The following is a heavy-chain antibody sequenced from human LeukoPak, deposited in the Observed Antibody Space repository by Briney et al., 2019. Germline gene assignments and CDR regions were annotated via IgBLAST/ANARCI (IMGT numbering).Heavy chain of an antibody. CDR1: GFIFSDYY. D-gene: IGHD5-12*01. V-gene: IGHV3-11*01. J-gene: IGHJ4*02. Sequence: TGGSLRLSCAASGFIFSDYYMSWVRQAPGKGLEWVSYISSSGSTMYYTDSVKGRLTISRDNAKDSLYLQMNSLRAEDTAVYYCARDPGSGYEEHFDYWGQGTLVTVSS. CDR3: ARDPGSGYEEHFDY. CDR2: ISSSGSTM.